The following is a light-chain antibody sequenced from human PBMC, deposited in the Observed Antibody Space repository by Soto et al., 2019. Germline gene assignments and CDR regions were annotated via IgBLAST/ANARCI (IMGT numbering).Light chain of an antibody. CDR2: DVN. CDR1: SSDVGAYTY. J-gene: IGLJ2*01. V-gene: IGLV2-11*01. CDR3: CSYTSRLTLL. Sequence: QSALTQTHSGSGSPGQSVTISCTGTSSDVGAYTYVTWYQQHPDKAPKLMIYDVNKRPSGVPDRFSGSKSGNTASLTISGLQAEDEADYYCCSYTSRLTLLFGGGTKVTVL.